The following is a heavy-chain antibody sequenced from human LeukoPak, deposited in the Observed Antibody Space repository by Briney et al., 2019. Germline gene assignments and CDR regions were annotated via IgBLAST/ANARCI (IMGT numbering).Heavy chain of an antibody. Sequence: ASVKVSCKASGYTFTSYGISWVRQAPGQGLEWMGWISAYNGNTNYAQRLQGRVTMTTDTSTSTAYMELRSLRSDDTAVYYCARHQTTIFGVVIDYWGQGTLVTVSS. J-gene: IGHJ4*02. CDR2: ISAYNGNT. D-gene: IGHD3-3*01. CDR3: ARHQTTIFGVVIDY. CDR1: GYTFTSYG. V-gene: IGHV1-18*01.